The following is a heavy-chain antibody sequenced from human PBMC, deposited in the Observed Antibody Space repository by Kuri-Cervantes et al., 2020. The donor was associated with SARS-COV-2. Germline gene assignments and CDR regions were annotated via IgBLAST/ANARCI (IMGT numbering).Heavy chain of an antibody. D-gene: IGHD2-21*01. Sequence: GESLKISCVASGFNFSTADMHWVRQAPGKGLEWVTFISSDGKNKKCMAAGKGRCTISRDNSQNTLYLQMQSRREEDTAIYYWGKDRAGVHEFGGKGTLVTVSS. CDR2: ISSDGKNK. CDR3: GKDRAGVHEF. CDR1: GFNFSTAD. J-gene: IGHJ4*02. V-gene: IGHV3-30*18.